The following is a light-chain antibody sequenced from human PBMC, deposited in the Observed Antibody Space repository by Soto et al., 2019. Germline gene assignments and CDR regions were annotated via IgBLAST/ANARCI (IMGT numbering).Light chain of an antibody. J-gene: IGKJ4*01. V-gene: IGKV3-15*01. CDR2: GTS. CDR3: QQYNNWPLT. Sequence: EIVMTQSPATRSVSPGEKTTLSCRASQSVSRNLAWYQQKPGQTPSLLIHGTSTRANGVPARFSASGAGTEFTLTISSLQSEDFAVYYCQQYNNWPLTFGGGTKVEIK. CDR1: QSVSRN.